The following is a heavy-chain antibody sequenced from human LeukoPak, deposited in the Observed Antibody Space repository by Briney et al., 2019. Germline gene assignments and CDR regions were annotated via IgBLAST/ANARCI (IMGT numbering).Heavy chain of an antibody. CDR3: ATDYTYDSSGYYAY. D-gene: IGHD3-22*01. CDR1: GYTLTELS. V-gene: IGHV1-24*01. CDR2: FDPEDGEA. Sequence: ASVKVSCKVSGYTLTELSMHWVRQAPGEGLEWMGGFDPEDGEAIYAQKFQGRVTMTEDTSTDTAYMELSSLRSEDTAVYYCATDYTYDSSGYYAYWGQGTLVTVSS. J-gene: IGHJ4*02.